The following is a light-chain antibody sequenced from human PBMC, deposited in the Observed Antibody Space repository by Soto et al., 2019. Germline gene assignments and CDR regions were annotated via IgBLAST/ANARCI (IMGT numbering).Light chain of an antibody. J-gene: IGKJ2*01. CDR3: LQYGSSPRT. CDR1: QSVSSSY. CDR2: GAS. Sequence: EIVLTQSPGTLSLSPGERATLSCRASQSVSSSYLAWYQQKPGQAPRLLIYGASSRATGIPDRFSGSGSGTDFTLTISRLEPEDFVVYYCLQYGSSPRTFGQGTKLKIK. V-gene: IGKV3-20*01.